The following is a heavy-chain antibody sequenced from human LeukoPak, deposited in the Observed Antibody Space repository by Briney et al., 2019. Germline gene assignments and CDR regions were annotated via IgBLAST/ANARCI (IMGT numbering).Heavy chain of an antibody. D-gene: IGHD3-3*01. CDR1: GGTFSSYA. J-gene: IGHJ6*02. Sequence: SVKVSCKASGGTFSSYAISWVRQAPGQGLEWMGRIIPILGIANYAQKFQGRVTITADKSTSSAYMELSSLRSEDTAVYYCARDTRDFWSGYYYYGMDVWGQGTTVTVSS. CDR2: IIPILGIA. CDR3: ARDTRDFWSGYYYYGMDV. V-gene: IGHV1-69*04.